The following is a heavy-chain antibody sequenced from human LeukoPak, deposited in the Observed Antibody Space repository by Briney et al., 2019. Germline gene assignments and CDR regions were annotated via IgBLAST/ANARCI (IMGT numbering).Heavy chain of an antibody. CDR2: ISGSGGST. CDR1: GFSFSSYA. J-gene: IGHJ4*02. V-gene: IGHV3-23*01. CDR3: AKDNEITYYDILTGLWYFDY. Sequence: GRSLRLSCAASGFSFSSYAMSWVRQAPGKGLEWVSAISGSGGSTYYADSVKGRFTISRDNSKNTLYLQMNSLRAEDTAVYYCAKDNEITYYDILTGLWYFDYWGQGTLVTVSS. D-gene: IGHD3-9*01.